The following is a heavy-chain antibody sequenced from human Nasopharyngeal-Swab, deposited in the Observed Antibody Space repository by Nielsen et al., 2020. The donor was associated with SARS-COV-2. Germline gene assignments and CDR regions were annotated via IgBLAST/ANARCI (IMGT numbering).Heavy chain of an antibody. J-gene: IGHJ4*02. V-gene: IGHV4-39*07. Sequence: RQPPGKGLEWIGSIYYSGSTYYNPSLKSRVTISVDTSKNQFSLKLSSVTAADTAVYYCARDRNFVWNGAVGLDYWGQGTLVTVSS. CDR2: IYYSGST. CDR3: ARDRNFVWNGAVGLDY. D-gene: IGHD1-1*01.